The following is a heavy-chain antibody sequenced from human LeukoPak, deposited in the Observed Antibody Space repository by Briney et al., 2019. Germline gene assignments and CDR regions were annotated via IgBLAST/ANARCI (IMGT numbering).Heavy chain of an antibody. J-gene: IGHJ4*02. Sequence: PGGSLRLSCAASGLTFSNYWINWVRQAPGKGLEWVANIKQDGSETYCVDSVKGRFTISRVNAKNSLYLQMNSLRDEDTAVYYCARGGSGYSYGKIDSWGQGILVTVSS. CDR2: IKQDGSET. V-gene: IGHV3-7*01. CDR3: ARGGSGYSYGKIDS. CDR1: GLTFSNYW. D-gene: IGHD5-18*01.